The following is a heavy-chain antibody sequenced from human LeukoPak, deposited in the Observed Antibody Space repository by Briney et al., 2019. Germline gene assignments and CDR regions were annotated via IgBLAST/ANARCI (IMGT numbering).Heavy chain of an antibody. D-gene: IGHD4-17*01. V-gene: IGHV3-33*01. CDR3: ARDLSTVTEPDIYYYYYGMDV. CDR2: IWYDGSNK. J-gene: IGHJ6*02. CDR1: GFTFSSYG. Sequence: GGSLRLSCAASGFTFSSYGMHWVRQAPGKGLEWVAVIWYDGSNKCYADSVKGRFTISRDNSKNTPYLQMNSLRAEDTAVYYCARDLSTVTEPDIYYYYYGMDVWGQGTTVTVSS.